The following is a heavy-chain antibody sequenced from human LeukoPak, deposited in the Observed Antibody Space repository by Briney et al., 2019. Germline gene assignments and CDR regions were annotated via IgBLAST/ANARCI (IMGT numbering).Heavy chain of an antibody. V-gene: IGHV4-39*01. Sequence: SETLSLTCTVSGGSISGKNYYWGWIRQPPGKGLEWIGSIYYGGSTYYNPSLKSRVTISVDMSKNQFSLKLTSVTAADTAVYYCARQTPYYDVSYYDYWGQGTLVTVSS. J-gene: IGHJ4*02. D-gene: IGHD3-3*01. CDR2: IYYGGST. CDR1: GGSISGKNYY. CDR3: ARQTPYYDVSYYDY.